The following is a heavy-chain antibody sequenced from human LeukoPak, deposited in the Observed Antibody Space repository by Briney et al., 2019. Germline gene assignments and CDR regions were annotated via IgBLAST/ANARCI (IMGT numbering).Heavy chain of an antibody. CDR2: ISSSGSTI. Sequence: GGSLRLSCAASGFTFSDYYMSWTRQAPGKGLEWVSYISSSGSTIYYADSVKGRFTISRDNAKNSLYLQMNSLRAEDTAVYYCVREDIVVVPAAISLQNWFDPWGQGTLVTVSS. CDR1: GFTFSDYY. D-gene: IGHD2-2*02. CDR3: VREDIVVVPAAISLQNWFDP. J-gene: IGHJ5*02. V-gene: IGHV3-11*01.